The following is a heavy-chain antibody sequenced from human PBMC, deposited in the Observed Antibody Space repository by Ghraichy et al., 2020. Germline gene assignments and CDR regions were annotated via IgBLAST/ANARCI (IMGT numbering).Heavy chain of an antibody. J-gene: IGHJ6*02. D-gene: IGHD6-13*01. V-gene: IGHV3-33*01. CDR2: IWYDGSNK. Sequence: GGSLRLSCAASGFTFSSYGMHWVRQAPGKGLEWVAVIWYDGSNKYYADSVKGRFTISRDNSKNTLYLQMNSLRAEDTAVYYCARARPYSRQIATYYYYYGMDVWGQGTTVTVSS. CDR1: GFTFSSYG. CDR3: ARARPYSRQIATYYYYYGMDV.